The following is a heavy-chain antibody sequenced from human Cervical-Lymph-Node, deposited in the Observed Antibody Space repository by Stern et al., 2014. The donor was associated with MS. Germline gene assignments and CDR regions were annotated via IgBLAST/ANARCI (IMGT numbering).Heavy chain of an antibody. V-gene: IGHV3-74*02. CDR3: TKDTYGPEDY. D-gene: IGHD3-10*01. J-gene: IGHJ4*02. CDR2: INRDGTTM. Sequence: EVQLVESGGGLVQPGGSLRLSCVASGFTFRNYWMHCVRQGPGKGLLWVARINRDGTTMTHADSVKGRFTISRDNAKNTLYLQMNSLRVEDTAVYYCTKDTYGPEDYWGQGTSVTVSS. CDR1: GFTFRNYW.